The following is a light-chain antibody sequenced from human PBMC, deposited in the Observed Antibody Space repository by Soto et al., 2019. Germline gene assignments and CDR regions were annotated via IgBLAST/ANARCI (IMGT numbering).Light chain of an antibody. CDR3: QQSYSTPYT. V-gene: IGKV1-39*01. J-gene: IGKJ2*01. CDR1: QSITGY. Sequence: DIQMTQSPSSLAASVVDRVTITCRASQSITGYLNWYQQKPGKVPKLLIYAASTLQSGVPSRFSGSGSGTDFTLTISSLQAEDSATYYCQQSYSTPYTFGQGTKGDIK. CDR2: AAS.